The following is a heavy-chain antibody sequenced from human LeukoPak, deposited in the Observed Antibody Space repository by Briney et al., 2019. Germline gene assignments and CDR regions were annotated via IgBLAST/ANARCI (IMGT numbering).Heavy chain of an antibody. D-gene: IGHD5/OR15-5a*01. Sequence: GASVKVSCKASGYTFTGYYMHWVRQAPGQGLEWMGWINPNSGDTNYAQKFQGRVTMTWDTSISTAHMELSRLRSDDTAVYYCARELSTVGFDYWGQGTLVTVSS. CDR3: ARELSTVGFDY. V-gene: IGHV1-2*02. CDR2: INPNSGDT. J-gene: IGHJ4*02. CDR1: GYTFTGYY.